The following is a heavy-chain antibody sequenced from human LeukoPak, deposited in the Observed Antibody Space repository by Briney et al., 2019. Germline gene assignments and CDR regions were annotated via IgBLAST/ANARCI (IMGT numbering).Heavy chain of an antibody. D-gene: IGHD3-3*01. Sequence: GGSLRLSCAASGFTFSSYWMSWVRQAPGKGLEWVANIKQDGSEKYYVDSVKGRFTISRDNAKNSLYLQMNSLRAEDTAVYYCARESLYYDFWSGEPIGYGWFDPWGQGTLVTVSS. J-gene: IGHJ5*02. CDR3: ARESLYYDFWSGEPIGYGWFDP. CDR2: IKQDGSEK. CDR1: GFTFSSYW. V-gene: IGHV3-7*01.